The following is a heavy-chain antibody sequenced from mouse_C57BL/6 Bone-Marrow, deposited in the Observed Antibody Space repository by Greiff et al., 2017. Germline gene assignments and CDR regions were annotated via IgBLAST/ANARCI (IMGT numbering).Heavy chain of an antibody. Sequence: VQLQQPGAELVRPGSSVKLSCKASGYTFTSYWMHWVKQRPIQGLEWIGNIDPSDSETHYNQKFKDKATLTVEKSSSTAYMQLSSLTSEDSAVYYCARWGGYAMDYWGQGTSVTVSS. V-gene: IGHV1-52*01. CDR2: IDPSDSET. J-gene: IGHJ4*01. CDR3: ARWGGYAMDY. CDR1: GYTFTSYW.